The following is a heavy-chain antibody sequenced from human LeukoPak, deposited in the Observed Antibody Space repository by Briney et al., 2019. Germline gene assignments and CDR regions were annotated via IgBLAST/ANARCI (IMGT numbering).Heavy chain of an antibody. CDR1: GFTFSSSA. CDR3: AKDSRPYDSSGYLFDY. D-gene: IGHD3-22*01. V-gene: IGHV3-23*01. J-gene: IGHJ4*02. CDR2: ISGSGGST. Sequence: SGGSLRLSCAASGFTFSSSAMSWVRQAPGKGLEWVSAISGSGGSTYYADSVKGRFTISRDNSKNTLYLQMNSLRAEDTAVYYCAKDSRPYDSSGYLFDYWGQGTLVTVSS.